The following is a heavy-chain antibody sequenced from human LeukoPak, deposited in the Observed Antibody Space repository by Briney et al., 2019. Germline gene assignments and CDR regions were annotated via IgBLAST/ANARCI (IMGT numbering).Heavy chain of an antibody. Sequence: PGGSLRLSCAASGFTFSTYWMHWVRQAPGKGLVWVSRINSDGGTNYADSVKGRFTISRDNAKKTVSLQMNSLRPEDTGVYYCARAPSEIGGYYPEYFRHWGQGTLVTASS. CDR1: GFTFSTYW. V-gene: IGHV3-74*01. D-gene: IGHD3-22*01. CDR2: INSDGGT. J-gene: IGHJ1*01. CDR3: ARAPSEIGGYYPEYFRH.